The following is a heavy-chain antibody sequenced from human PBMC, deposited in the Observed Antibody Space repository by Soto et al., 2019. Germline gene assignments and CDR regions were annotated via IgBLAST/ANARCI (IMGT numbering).Heavy chain of an antibody. V-gene: IGHV4-61*01. CDR1: GGSVSSGSYY. CDR2: IYYSGST. J-gene: IGHJ5*02. Sequence: PSKTLSLTCTVSGGSVSSGSYYWSWIRQPPGKGLEWIGYIYYSGSTNYNPSLKSRVTISVDTSKNQFSLKLSSVTAADTAVYYWARELRRVYNWFDPWGQGTLVTASS. CDR3: ARELRRVYNWFDP. D-gene: IGHD4-17*01.